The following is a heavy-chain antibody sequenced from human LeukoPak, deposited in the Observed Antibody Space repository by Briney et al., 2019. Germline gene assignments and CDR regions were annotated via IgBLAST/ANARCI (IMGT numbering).Heavy chain of an antibody. CDR3: ARSRSGLGYFDY. J-gene: IGHJ4*02. V-gene: IGHV1-18*01. CDR2: ISAYNGNT. D-gene: IGHD5/OR15-5a*01. Sequence: ASVKVSCKASGYTFTSYGISWVRQAPGQGLEWMRWISAYNGNTNYAQKLQGRVTMTTDTSTSTAYMELRSLRSDDTAVYYCARSRSGLGYFDYWGQGTLVTVSS. CDR1: GYTFTSYG.